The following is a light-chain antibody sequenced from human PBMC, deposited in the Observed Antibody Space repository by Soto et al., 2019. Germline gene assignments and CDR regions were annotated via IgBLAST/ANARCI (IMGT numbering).Light chain of an antibody. Sequence: DIQMTQSPSTLSASVGDRVTITCRASQSINTWLAWYQQKPGKAPNIQIYGASSLGSGVPSRFSGSGPGTEFTLTISSLQPDDFATYYCQQYNSYPYPFGQGTKLEIK. CDR1: QSINTW. CDR2: GAS. CDR3: QQYNSYPYP. J-gene: IGKJ2*01. V-gene: IGKV1-5*01.